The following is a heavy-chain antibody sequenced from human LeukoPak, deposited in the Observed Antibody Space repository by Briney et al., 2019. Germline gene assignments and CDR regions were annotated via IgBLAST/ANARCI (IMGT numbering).Heavy chain of an antibody. CDR2: IYPGDSDT. Sequence: GESLQISCKGSGYSFTSYWIGWVRQMPGKGLEWMGIIYPGDSDTRYSPSFQGQVTISADKSISTAYLQWSSLQASDTAMYYCARHAPLVRGVIYYFDHRGQGTLVTVSS. V-gene: IGHV5-51*01. CDR3: ARHAPLVRGVIYYFDH. CDR1: GYSFTSYW. J-gene: IGHJ4*02. D-gene: IGHD3-10*01.